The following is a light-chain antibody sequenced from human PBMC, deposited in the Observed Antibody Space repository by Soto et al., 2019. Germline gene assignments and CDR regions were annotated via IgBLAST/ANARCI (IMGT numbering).Light chain of an antibody. CDR3: SSYTRDSSYV. CDR2: AVS. Sequence: QSALTQPASVSGSPGQSITISCTGTSSDVGLYDYVSWYQQHPGKAPQLMIYAVSNRPSGVSNSFSASKSGNTASLFISGLQAEDEADYYCSSYTRDSSYVFGSGTKVTVL. CDR1: SSDVGLYDY. V-gene: IGLV2-14*01. J-gene: IGLJ1*01.